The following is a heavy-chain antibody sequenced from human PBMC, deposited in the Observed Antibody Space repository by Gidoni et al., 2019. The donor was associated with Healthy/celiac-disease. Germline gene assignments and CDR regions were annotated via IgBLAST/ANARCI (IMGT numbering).Heavy chain of an antibody. J-gene: IGHJ4*02. CDR2: ISGSGGST. V-gene: IGHV3-23*01. D-gene: IGHD3-3*01. CDR3: AKSDFWSGPWGVFDY. CDR1: GFTFSSYA. Sequence: EVQMLASGGGLVQPGGSLRLSCAASGFTFSSYAMRWVRQAPGKGLGWCSAISGSGGSTYYADSVKGRFTISRDNSKNTLYLQMNSLRAEDTAVYYCAKSDFWSGPWGVFDYWGQGTLVTVSS.